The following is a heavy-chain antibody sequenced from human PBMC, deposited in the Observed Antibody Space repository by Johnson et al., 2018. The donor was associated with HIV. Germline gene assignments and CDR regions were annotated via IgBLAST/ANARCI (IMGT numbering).Heavy chain of an antibody. CDR3: AKERAIGYHLAAFDF. V-gene: IGHV3-66*01. CDR2: IYSGGST. Sequence: VQLVESGGGLVKPGGSLRLSCAASGFTVSSNYMSWVRQAPGKGLEWVSVIYSGGSTYNADSVKGRFTISRDNSKNTLYLQMNSLKTEDTALYYCAKERAIGYHLAAFDFWGQGTLVTVSS. CDR1: GFTVSSNY. D-gene: IGHD3-22*01. J-gene: IGHJ3*01.